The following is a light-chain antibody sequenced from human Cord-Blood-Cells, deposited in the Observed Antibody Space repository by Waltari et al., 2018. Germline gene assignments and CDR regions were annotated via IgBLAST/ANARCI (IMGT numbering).Light chain of an antibody. V-gene: IGKV3-11*01. CDR3: QQRSNWPPLT. CDR1: QSVSSY. CDR2: DAS. J-gene: IGKJ4*01. Sequence: IVLTQSPTPLSLSPGGRATLSCRASQSVSSYLAWYQQKPGQAPRLLIYDASNRATGIPARFSGSGSGTDFTLTISSLEPEDFAVYYCQQRSNWPPLTFGGGTKVEIK.